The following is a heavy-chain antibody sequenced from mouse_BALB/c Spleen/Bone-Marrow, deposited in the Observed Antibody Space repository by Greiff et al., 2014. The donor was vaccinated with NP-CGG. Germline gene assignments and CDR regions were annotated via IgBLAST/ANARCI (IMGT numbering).Heavy chain of an antibody. J-gene: IGHJ1*01. CDR2: IDPYYGGT. V-gene: IGHV1-39*01. D-gene: IGHD1-1*01. CDR3: ATYGYSYWYFDV. CDR1: GYSFTGYN. Sequence: VQLQQSGPELEKPGASVKISCKASGYSFTGYNMNWVKQSNGKSLGWIGNIDPYYGGTSYNQKFKGKATLTVDKSSSTAYMQLKSLTSEDSAVYYCATYGYSYWYFDVWGAGTTVTVSS.